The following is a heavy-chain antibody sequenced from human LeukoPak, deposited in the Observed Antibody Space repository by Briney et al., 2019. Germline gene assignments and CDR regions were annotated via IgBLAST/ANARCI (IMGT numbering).Heavy chain of an antibody. D-gene: IGHD6-13*01. Sequence: SETLSLTCTVSGDSMSSSYWNWIRQPPGKGLEWIGYISAGGSTNYNPSLKSRITMSVDTSKNQFSLKLSSATAADTAVYYCARDADGWYSSSWYDYWGQGTLVTVSS. CDR2: ISAGGST. CDR1: GDSMSSSY. V-gene: IGHV4-59*12. J-gene: IGHJ4*02. CDR3: ARDADGWYSSSWYDY.